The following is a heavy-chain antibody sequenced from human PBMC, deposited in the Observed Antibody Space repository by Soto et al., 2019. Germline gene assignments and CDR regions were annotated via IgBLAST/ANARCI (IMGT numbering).Heavy chain of an antibody. CDR2: IYHSGST. Sequence: PSETLSLTCAVSGGSVSSSNWWSWVRQPPGKGLEWIGEIYHSGSTNYNPSLKSRVTISVDKSKNQFSLKLSSVTAADTAVYSCARDGGIALTTFDYWGQGSLVTVSS. CDR3: ARDGGIALTTFDY. J-gene: IGHJ4*02. D-gene: IGHD4-17*01. CDR1: GGSVSSSNW. V-gene: IGHV4-4*02.